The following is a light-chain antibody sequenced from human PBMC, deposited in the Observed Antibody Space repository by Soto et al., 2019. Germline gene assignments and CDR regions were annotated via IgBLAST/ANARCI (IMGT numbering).Light chain of an antibody. J-gene: IGKJ3*01. V-gene: IGKV3-11*01. Sequence: VLTQSPATLSLSPGERATLSCRASRSVTNYLAWYQQRPGQAPRLLLYHASNRATVIPARFSGSGSEIDCTRTISSLEPEDGAVDSCQQHRSRPRLTFGPGAPVHI. CDR3: QQHRSRPRLT. CDR2: HAS. CDR1: RSVTNY.